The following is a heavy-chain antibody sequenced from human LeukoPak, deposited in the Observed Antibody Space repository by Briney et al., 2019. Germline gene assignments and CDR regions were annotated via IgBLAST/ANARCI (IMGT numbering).Heavy chain of an antibody. D-gene: IGHD5-12*01. CDR2: ISSSSSYI. CDR1: GFTFSSYS. J-gene: IGHJ6*02. CDR3: ARDNDSGWHTAVVLYYYGMDV. Sequence: PGGSLRLSCAASGFTFSSYSMNWVRQAPGKGLEWVSSISSSSSYIYYADSVKGRFTISRDNAKNSLYLQMNSLRAEDTAVYYCARDNDSGWHTAVVLYYYGMDVWGQGTTVTVSS. V-gene: IGHV3-21*01.